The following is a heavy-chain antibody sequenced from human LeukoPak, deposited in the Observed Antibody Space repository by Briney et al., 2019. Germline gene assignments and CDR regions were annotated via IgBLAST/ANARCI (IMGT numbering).Heavy chain of an antibody. D-gene: IGHD5-24*01. CDR1: GYTFTSYD. J-gene: IGHJ6*02. CDR2: MNPNSGNT. Sequence: ASVKVSCKASGYTFTSYDINWVRQATGQGLEWTGWMNPNSGNTGYAQKFQGRVTMTRNTSISTAYMELSSLRSEDTAVYYCASLQKLNYYYYYGMDVWGQGTTVTVSS. CDR3: ASLQKLNYYYYYGMDV. V-gene: IGHV1-8*01.